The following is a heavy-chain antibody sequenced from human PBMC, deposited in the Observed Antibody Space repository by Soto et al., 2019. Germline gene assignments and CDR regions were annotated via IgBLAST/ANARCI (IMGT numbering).Heavy chain of an antibody. D-gene: IGHD3-22*01. Sequence: PGGSLRLSCAASGFTFSSFWLHWVRQAPGEGLVWVSAINTSGGSTYYADSVKGRFTISRDNSKNTLYLQMNSLRAEDTAVYYCAKDIRATMIVVVITPRRPDYWGQGTLVTVSS. CDR3: AKDIRATMIVVVITPRRPDY. CDR1: GFTFSSFW. CDR2: INTSGGST. J-gene: IGHJ4*02. V-gene: IGHV3-23*01.